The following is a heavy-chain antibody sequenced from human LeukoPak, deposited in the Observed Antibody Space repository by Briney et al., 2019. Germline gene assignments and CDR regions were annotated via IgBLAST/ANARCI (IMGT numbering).Heavy chain of an antibody. D-gene: IGHD3-10*01. CDR3: TLTLVRGRVYDMDV. CDR1: GFTFDSYD. CDR2: TSASGGRT. Sequence: GRSLRLSCAASGFTFDSYDMSWVRHPPAKGLECVSGTSASGGRTYYADSVKVRFTISRDNSKNTLYLQMNSLRAEDTAVYYCTLTLVRGRVYDMDVWGEGTTVTVSS. J-gene: IGHJ6*04. V-gene: IGHV3-23*01.